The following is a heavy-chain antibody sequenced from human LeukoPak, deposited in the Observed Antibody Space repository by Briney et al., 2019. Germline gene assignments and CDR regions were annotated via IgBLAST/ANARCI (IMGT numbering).Heavy chain of an antibody. D-gene: IGHD3-3*01. J-gene: IGHJ4*02. V-gene: IGHV4-34*01. Sequence: SETLSLTCTVSGGSISSYYWSWIRQSPGKGLEWIGEINHSGSTNYNPSLKSRVTISVDTSKNQFSLKLSSVTAADTAVYYCARRSYDFWSGYYSLGYDYWGQGTLVTVSS. CDR1: GGSISSYY. CDR2: INHSGST. CDR3: ARRSYDFWSGYYSLGYDY.